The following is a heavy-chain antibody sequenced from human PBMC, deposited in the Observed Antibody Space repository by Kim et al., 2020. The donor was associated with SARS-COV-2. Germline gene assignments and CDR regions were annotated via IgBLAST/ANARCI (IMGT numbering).Heavy chain of an antibody. D-gene: IGHD2-15*01. Sequence: GGSLRLSCAASGFTFSSYGMHWVRQAPGKGLEWVAVISYDGSNKYYADSVKGRFTISRDNSKNTLYLQMNSLRAEDTAVYYCAKALPYCSGGSCYRDDAFDIWGQGTMVTVSS. CDR1: GFTFSSYG. J-gene: IGHJ3*02. CDR2: ISYDGSNK. CDR3: AKALPYCSGGSCYRDDAFDI. V-gene: IGHV3-30*18.